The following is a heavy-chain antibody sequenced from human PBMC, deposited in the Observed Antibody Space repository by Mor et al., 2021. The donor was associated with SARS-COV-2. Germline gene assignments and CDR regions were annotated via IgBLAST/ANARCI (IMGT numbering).Heavy chain of an antibody. CDR2: IFSGGST. D-gene: IGHD2-2*01. CDR3: ASRTPLFTTNWFDH. V-gene: IGHV4-39*01. Sequence: IRQPPGKGLEWIASIFSGGSTYYNPSLKSRVTVSVDTSKNQFSLKLNYVTAADTAVYYCASRTPLFTTNWFDHWGQGTL. J-gene: IGHJ5*02.